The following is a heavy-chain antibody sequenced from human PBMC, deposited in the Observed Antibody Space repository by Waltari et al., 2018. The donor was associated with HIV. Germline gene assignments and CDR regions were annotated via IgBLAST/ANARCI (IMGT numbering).Heavy chain of an antibody. CDR3: ARGSLRGTTVAGTNFGH. V-gene: IGHV4-34*01. CDR2: IRHRRGT. Sequence: QVQLHQWGAGLLKPSETLSLPCPVHHASFTNSFWNWLRQSPGKGLEWIPEIRHRRGTNYNPSLKSRVTLSIDMSKTQFSLNLTSVTAADTAVYYCARGSLRGTTVAGTNFGHWGQGNLVTVSS. J-gene: IGHJ4*02. CDR1: HASFTNSF. D-gene: IGHD6-19*01.